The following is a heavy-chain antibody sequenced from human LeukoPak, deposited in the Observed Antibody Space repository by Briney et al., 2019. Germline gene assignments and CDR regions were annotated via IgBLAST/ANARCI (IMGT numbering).Heavy chain of an antibody. CDR2: MYYSGST. V-gene: IGHV4-34*01. CDR3: ARGPLNYDFWSGYYDTWFDP. J-gene: IGHJ5*02. D-gene: IGHD3-3*01. CDR1: GGSFSGYY. Sequence: SETLSLTCAVYGGSFSGYYWSWIRQPPGKGLEWIGSMYYSGSTYYNPSLKSRVTISVDTSKNQFSLKLSSVTAADTAVYFCARGPLNYDFWSGYYDTWFDPWGQGTLVTVSS.